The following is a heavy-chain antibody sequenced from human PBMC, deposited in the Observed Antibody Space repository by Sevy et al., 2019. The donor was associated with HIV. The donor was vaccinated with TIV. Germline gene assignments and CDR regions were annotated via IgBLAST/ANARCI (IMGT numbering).Heavy chain of an antibody. Sequence: LSLTCAASGFTFSSYWMHWVRQAPGKGLVWVSRINSDGSSTSYADSVKGRFTISRDNAKNTLYLQMNSLRAEDTAVYYCARDSSSGWFNYAFDIWGQGTMDTVSS. CDR1: GFTFSSYW. CDR3: ARDSSSGWFNYAFDI. CDR2: INSDGSST. D-gene: IGHD6-19*01. J-gene: IGHJ3*02. V-gene: IGHV3-74*01.